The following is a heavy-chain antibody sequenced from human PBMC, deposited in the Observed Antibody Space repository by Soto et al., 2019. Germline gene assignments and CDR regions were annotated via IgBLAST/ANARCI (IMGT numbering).Heavy chain of an antibody. V-gene: IGHV1-8*01. CDR1: GYTFTGYD. D-gene: IGHD6-13*01. J-gene: IGHJ4*02. CDR2: MNPNNGNT. Sequence: ASVKVSCKASGYTFTGYDINWVRQATGQGLEWMGWMNPNNGNTGYAQKFQGRVTMTRNTSISTAYMELSSLRSEDTAVYYCARVPRGYSSSWYDYWGQGTLVTVSS. CDR3: ARVPRGYSSSWYDY.